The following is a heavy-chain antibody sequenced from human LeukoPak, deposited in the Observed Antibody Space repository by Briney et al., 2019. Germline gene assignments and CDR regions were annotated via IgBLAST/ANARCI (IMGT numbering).Heavy chain of an antibody. Sequence: SETLSLTCTVSGGSISSGGYYWSWIRQHPGKGLEWIGYIYYSGSTYYNPSLKSRVIISVDTSKNQFSLKLNSVTAAETAVYYCARDSMATTPDYWGQGTLVAVSS. J-gene: IGHJ4*02. V-gene: IGHV4-31*03. CDR2: IYYSGST. D-gene: IGHD5-24*01. CDR1: GGSISSGGYY. CDR3: ARDSMATTPDY.